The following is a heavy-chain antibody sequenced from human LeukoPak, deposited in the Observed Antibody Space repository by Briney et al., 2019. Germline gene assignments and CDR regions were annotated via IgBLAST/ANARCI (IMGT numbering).Heavy chain of an antibody. CDR1: GYTFTSYY. CDR3: ARDIADSLSWGLYYYGMDV. J-gene: IGHJ6*02. Sequence: GASVTVSCKASGYTFTSYYMHWVRQAPGQGLEWMGWISAYNGNTNYAQKLQGRVTMTTDTSTSTAYMELRSLRSDDTAVYYCARDIADSLSWGLYYYGMDVWGQGTTVTVSS. V-gene: IGHV1-18*04. CDR2: ISAYNGNT. D-gene: IGHD6-13*01.